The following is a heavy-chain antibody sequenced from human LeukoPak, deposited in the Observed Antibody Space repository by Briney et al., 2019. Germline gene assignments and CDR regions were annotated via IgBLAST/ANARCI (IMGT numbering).Heavy chain of an antibody. Sequence: GGSLRLSCAASGFTFSGSAMHWVRQASGKGLEWVGRIRSKANSYATAYAASVKGRFTISRDDSRNTAYLQMNSLRTEDTAVYYCTSLIVGATRVDYWGQGTLATVSS. V-gene: IGHV3-73*01. CDR1: GFTFSGSA. D-gene: IGHD1-26*01. J-gene: IGHJ4*02. CDR2: IRSKANSYAT. CDR3: TSLIVGATRVDY.